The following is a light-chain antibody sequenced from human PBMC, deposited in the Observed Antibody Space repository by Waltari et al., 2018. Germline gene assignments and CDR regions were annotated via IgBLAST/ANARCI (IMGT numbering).Light chain of an antibody. Sequence: DIVMTQSPDSLAGSLGERATINCQSSQSVLYSSNNKNYLAWYQQKPGQPPKLLIYWASTRESGVPDRFSGSGSGTDFTLTISSLQAEDVAVYYCQQYYSTPLTFGPGTKVDIK. CDR1: QSVLYSSNNKNY. V-gene: IGKV4-1*01. J-gene: IGKJ3*01. CDR3: QQYYSTPLT. CDR2: WAS.